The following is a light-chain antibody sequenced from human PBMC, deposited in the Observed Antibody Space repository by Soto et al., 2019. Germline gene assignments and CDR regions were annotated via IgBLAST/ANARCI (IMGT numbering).Light chain of an antibody. V-gene: IGLV1-51*01. CDR2: DDY. J-gene: IGLJ2*01. Sequence: QSVLTQPPSVSAAPGQKVTISCSGSSSNIGNNYVSWYQQLPGTAPKLLIYDDYKRPSGIPDRFSGSKSGTSATLGITGLQTGDEVDYYCGTWDRSLSVVLFGGGTKLTVL. CDR1: SSNIGNNY. CDR3: GTWDRSLSVVL.